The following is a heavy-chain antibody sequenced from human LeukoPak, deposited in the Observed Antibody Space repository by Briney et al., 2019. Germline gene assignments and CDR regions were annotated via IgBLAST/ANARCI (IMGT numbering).Heavy chain of an antibody. V-gene: IGHV1-18*01. CDR1: GYTFTSYG. CDR2: ISAYNGNT. Sequence: ASVKVSCKASGYTFTSYGISWVRQAPGQGLEWMGWISAYNGNTNYAQKLQGRVTMTTDTSTSTAYMELRSLRSDDTAVYYCASSEYYYGSGRVGPFDPWGQGTLVTVSS. J-gene: IGHJ5*02. D-gene: IGHD3-10*01. CDR3: ASSEYYYGSGRVGPFDP.